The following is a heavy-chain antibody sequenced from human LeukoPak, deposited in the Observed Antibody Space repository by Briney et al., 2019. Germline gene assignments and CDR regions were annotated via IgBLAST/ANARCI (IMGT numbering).Heavy chain of an antibody. Sequence: PSETLSLTCTVSGGSISSSSYYWGWIRQPPGKGLEWIGSIYYSGRTYYNPSLKSRATISVDTSNNQFSLKLSSVTAADTAVYYCASTPYYIAVAGLFDYWGQGTLVTVSS. CDR3: ASTPYYIAVAGLFDY. V-gene: IGHV4-39*01. CDR2: IYYSGRT. J-gene: IGHJ4*02. CDR1: GGSISSSSYY. D-gene: IGHD6-19*01.